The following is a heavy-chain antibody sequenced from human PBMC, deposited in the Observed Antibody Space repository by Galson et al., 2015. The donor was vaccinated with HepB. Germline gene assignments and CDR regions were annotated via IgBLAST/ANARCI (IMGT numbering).Heavy chain of an antibody. CDR3: ESDYCYYAAYFDY. V-gene: IGHV3-7*01. Sequence: SLRLSYAASGFSFSSHGMHWVRQAPGKGLEGVANIKQDGSEKYYVDSVKGRFTITRDNAKNSLYLQMNSLGAEDTAVYYCESDYCYYAAYFDYWGQGTPVTVSS. D-gene: IGHD4-11*01. CDR2: IKQDGSEK. CDR1: GFSFSSHG. J-gene: IGHJ4*02.